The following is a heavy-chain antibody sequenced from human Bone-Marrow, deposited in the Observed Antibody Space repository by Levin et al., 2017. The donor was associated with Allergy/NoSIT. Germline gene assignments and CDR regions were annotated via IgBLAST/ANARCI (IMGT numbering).Heavy chain of an antibody. Sequence: QTLSLTCTFSGFSLSTSGMRVSWIRQPPGKALEWLARIDWDDDKFYSTSLKTRLTISKDTSKNQVVLTMTNMDPVDTATYYCARNSGSYTLFGYDYWGQGTLVTVSS. J-gene: IGHJ4*02. CDR1: GFSLSTSGMR. CDR2: IDWDDDK. CDR3: ARNSGSYTLFGYDY. D-gene: IGHD1-26*01. V-gene: IGHV2-70*04.